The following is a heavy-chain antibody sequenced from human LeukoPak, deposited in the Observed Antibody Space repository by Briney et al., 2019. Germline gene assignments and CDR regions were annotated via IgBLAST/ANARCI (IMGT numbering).Heavy chain of an antibody. CDR3: ARDVWGVGALNWFDP. V-gene: IGHV1-18*01. J-gene: IGHJ5*02. CDR2: ISAYNGNT. D-gene: IGHD3-10*02. Sequence: ASVKVSCKASGYTFTSYGISWVRQAPGQGLEWMGWISAYNGNTNYAQKLQGRVTMTTDTSTSTAYMELRSLRSDDTAVYYWARDVWGVGALNWFDPWGQGTLVTVSS. CDR1: GYTFTSYG.